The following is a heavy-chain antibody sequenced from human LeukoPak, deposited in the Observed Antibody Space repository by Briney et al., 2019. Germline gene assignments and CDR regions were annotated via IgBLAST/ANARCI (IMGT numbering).Heavy chain of an antibody. Sequence: PSETLSLTCTVSGGSISSYYWSWIRQPPGKGLEWIGYIYYSGSTNYNPSLKSRVTISVDTSKNQFSLKLSSVTAADTAVYYCARESYYDSSGLDYWGQGTLVTVSS. V-gene: IGHV4-59*01. J-gene: IGHJ4*02. D-gene: IGHD3-22*01. CDR2: IYYSGST. CDR1: GGSISSYY. CDR3: ARESYYDSSGLDY.